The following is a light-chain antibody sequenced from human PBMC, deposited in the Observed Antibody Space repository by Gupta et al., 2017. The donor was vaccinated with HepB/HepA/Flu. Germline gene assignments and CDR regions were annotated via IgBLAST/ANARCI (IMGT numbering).Light chain of an antibody. CDR1: QSVSSN. CDR2: GAS. Sequence: EIVMTQSPDTLSVSPGERATLSCRASQSVSSNLAWYQQKPGQAHRLLIYGASTRATGTPARFSGSGSGTEVTLTSKSLQSEEFAVHNCQQYNNWPPLTFGGGTKVEIK. V-gene: IGKV3-15*01. CDR3: QQYNNWPPLT. J-gene: IGKJ4*01.